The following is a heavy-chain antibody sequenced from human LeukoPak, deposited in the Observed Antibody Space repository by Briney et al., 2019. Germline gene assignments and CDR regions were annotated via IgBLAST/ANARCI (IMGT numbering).Heavy chain of an antibody. CDR2: VYLPGTT. D-gene: IGHD5-12*01. V-gene: IGHV4-61*09. Sequence: PSETLSLTCTVSRGAITGDRHYWSWVRQPAGKGLEWIGHVYLPGTTHYSPSLTSRVTISLDTSKNQVSLHLTSVTEADTGIYYCAREDTDLATASRGRGILVIVS. CDR3: AREDTDLATAS. CDR1: RGAITGDRHY. J-gene: IGHJ4*02.